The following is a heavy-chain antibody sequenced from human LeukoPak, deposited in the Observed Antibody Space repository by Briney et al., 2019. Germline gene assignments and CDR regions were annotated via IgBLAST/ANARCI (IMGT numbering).Heavy chain of an antibody. CDR2: IKSKTDGGTT. CDR1: GFTFSNAW. CDR3: TTEPETYYYDSSGYYPDY. Sequence: PGGSLRLSCAASGFTFSNAWMSWVRQAPGKGLEWVGRIKSKTDGGTTDYAAPVKGRFTISRDDSKNTLYLQMNSLKTEDTAVYYCTTEPETYYYDSSGYYPDYWGQGTLVTVSS. D-gene: IGHD3-22*01. V-gene: IGHV3-15*01. J-gene: IGHJ4*02.